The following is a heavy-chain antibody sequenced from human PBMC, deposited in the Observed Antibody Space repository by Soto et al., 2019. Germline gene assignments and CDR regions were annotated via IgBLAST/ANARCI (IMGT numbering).Heavy chain of an antibody. J-gene: IGHJ6*02. CDR2: IIPIFGTA. D-gene: IGHD3-16*01. V-gene: IGHV1-69*13. CDR1: GGTFSSYA. Sequence: SVKVSCKASGGTFSSYAISWVRQAPGQGLEWMGGIIPIFGTADYAQKFQGRVTITADESTSTAHMELSSLRSEDTAVYYCARDTFAYYYYYGMDVWGQGTTVTVSS. CDR3: ARDTFAYYYYYGMDV.